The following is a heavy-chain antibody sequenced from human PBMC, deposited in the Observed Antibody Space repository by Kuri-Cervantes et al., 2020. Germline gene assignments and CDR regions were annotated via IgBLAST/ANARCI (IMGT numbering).Heavy chain of an antibody. CDR3: ARDIFGDYSASGTYYERGNAFNI. Sequence: GGSLRLSCAASGFTFSDYYISWIRQAPGKGLEWVSYISTSGNTIYYADSVKGRFTISRDNAKNSLYLQMNSLRAEDTAVYYCARDIFGDYSASGTYYERGNAFNIWGQGTMVTVSS. D-gene: IGHD3-10*01. V-gene: IGHV3-11*04. CDR2: ISTSGNTI. CDR1: GFTFSDYY. J-gene: IGHJ3*02.